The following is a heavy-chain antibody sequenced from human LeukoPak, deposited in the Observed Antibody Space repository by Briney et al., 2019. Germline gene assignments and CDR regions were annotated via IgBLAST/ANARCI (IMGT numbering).Heavy chain of an antibody. CDR3: ARHSARAYYGSGDEYYFDY. Sequence: ASVKVSCKASGGTFSSYAISWVRQAPGQGLEWMGGIIPIFGTANYAQKFQGRVTITTDESTSTAYMELRSLRSDDTAVYYCARHSARAYYGSGDEYYFDYWGQGTLVTVSS. CDR2: IIPIFGTA. D-gene: IGHD3-10*01. V-gene: IGHV1-69*05. J-gene: IGHJ4*02. CDR1: GGTFSSYA.